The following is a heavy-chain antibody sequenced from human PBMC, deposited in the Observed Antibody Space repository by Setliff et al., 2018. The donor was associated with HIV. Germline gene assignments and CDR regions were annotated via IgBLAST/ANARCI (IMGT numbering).Heavy chain of an antibody. D-gene: IGHD6-19*01. CDR1: GGTFSSFA. Sequence: GASVKVSCKTSGGTFSSFAVSWVRQAPGQGLEWMGDIIPIFGTANYAQKFQGRVTITADESTSTAYMELSSLRSEDTAVYFCATRPVAGNIWKAHYYGMDVWGQGTTVTVSS. CDR3: ATRPVAGNIWKAHYYGMDV. J-gene: IGHJ6*02. CDR2: IIPIFGTA. V-gene: IGHV1-69*13.